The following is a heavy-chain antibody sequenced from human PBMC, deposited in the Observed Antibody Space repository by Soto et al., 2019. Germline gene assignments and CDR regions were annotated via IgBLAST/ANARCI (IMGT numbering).Heavy chain of an antibody. D-gene: IGHD2-2*01. V-gene: IGHV3-30-3*01. CDR2: ISYDGSNK. J-gene: IGHJ6*02. CDR3: ARDGIVVVPAARRYYYGMDV. CDR1: GFTFSSYA. Sequence: PGGSLRLSCAASGFTFSSYAMHWVRQAPGKGLEWVAVISYDGSNKYYADSVKGRFTISRDNSKNTLYLQMNSLRAEDTAVYYCARDGIVVVPAARRYYYGMDVWGQGTTVTVS.